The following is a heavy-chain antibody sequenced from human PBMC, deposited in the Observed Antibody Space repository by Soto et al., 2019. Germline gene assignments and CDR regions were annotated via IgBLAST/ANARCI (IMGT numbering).Heavy chain of an antibody. D-gene: IGHD3-10*01. V-gene: IGHV3-30*03. CDR2: ISYDGSNK. CDR3: ARALDRGGYYQGFDH. CDR1: GFTFSSYG. J-gene: IGHJ4*02. Sequence: PGGSLRLSCAASGFTFSSYGMHWVRQAPGKGLEWVAVISYDGSNKYYADSVKGRFTISRDNSKNTLYLQMNSLRAEDTAVYYCARALDRGGYYQGFDHWGQGTLVTVSS.